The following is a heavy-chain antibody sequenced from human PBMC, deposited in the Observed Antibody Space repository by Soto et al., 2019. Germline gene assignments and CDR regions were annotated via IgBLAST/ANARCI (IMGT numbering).Heavy chain of an antibody. D-gene: IGHD5-12*01. CDR1: GGSISSGGYC. J-gene: IGHJ5*02. Sequence: SETLSLTCAVSGGSISSGGYCWSWIRQPPGKGLEWIGYIYHSGSTYYNPSLKSRVTISVDRSKNQFSLKLSSVTAADTAVYYCAREGGSYSGYVWFDPWGQGTLVTVSS. CDR2: IYHSGST. CDR3: AREGGSYSGYVWFDP. V-gene: IGHV4-30-2*01.